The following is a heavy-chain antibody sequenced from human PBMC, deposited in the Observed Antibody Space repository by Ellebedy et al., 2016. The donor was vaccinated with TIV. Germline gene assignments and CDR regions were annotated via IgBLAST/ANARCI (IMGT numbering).Heavy chain of an antibody. CDR3: AKRGEFETELGKWYFDL. V-gene: IGHV3-23*01. CDR1: GFIFSDYA. CDR2: LSDSK. Sequence: PGGSLRLSCAASGFIFSDYAMSWVRQAPGKGLEWVSHLSDSKYYADSVKGRFTISRDDSTNILYLQLNSLRADDMAVYYCAKRGEFETELGKWYFDLWGRGTLISVSS. J-gene: IGHJ2*01. D-gene: IGHD3-16*01.